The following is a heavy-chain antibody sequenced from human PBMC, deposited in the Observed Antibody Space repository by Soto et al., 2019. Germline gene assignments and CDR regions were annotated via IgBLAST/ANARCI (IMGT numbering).Heavy chain of an antibody. CDR3: ASSLYNWNYRSWFDP. CDR2: IYYSGST. V-gene: IGHV4-59*01. Sequence: SGTLSLTCTVSGGSISSYYWSWIRQPPGKGLEWIGYIYYSGSTNYNPSLKSRVTISVDTSKNQFSLKLSSVTAADTAVYYCASSLYNWNYRSWFDPWGQGTLVTVSS. CDR1: GGSISSYY. D-gene: IGHD1-7*01. J-gene: IGHJ5*02.